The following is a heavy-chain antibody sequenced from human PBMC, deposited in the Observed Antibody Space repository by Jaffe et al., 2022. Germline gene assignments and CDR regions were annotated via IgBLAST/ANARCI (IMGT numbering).Heavy chain of an antibody. V-gene: IGHV4-34*01. CDR3: ARGVILRYFDWLLPHNWFDP. CDR2: INHSGST. Sequence: QVQLQQWGAGLLKPSETLSLTCAVYGGSFSGYYWSWIRQPPGKGLEWIGEINHSGSTNYNPSLKSRVTISVDTSKNQFSLKLSSVTAADTAVYYCARGVILRYFDWLLPHNWFDPWGQGTLVTVSS. CDR1: GGSFSGYY. D-gene: IGHD3-9*01. J-gene: IGHJ5*02.